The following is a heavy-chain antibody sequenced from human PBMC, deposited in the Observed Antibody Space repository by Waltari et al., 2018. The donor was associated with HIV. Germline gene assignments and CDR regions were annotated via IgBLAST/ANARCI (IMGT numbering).Heavy chain of an antibody. V-gene: IGHV3-30-3*01. CDR3: ARDSTSMVSYFDY. CDR2: SSYDGSAK. D-gene: IGHD5-18*01. J-gene: IGHJ4*02. Sequence: QVHLVESGGGVVQPGRSLRLSCSASGFTFSSFAMHWVRQSPGKGLEWVALSSYDGSAKYYADSVKGRFTISRDNSKNTLYLQMKNLGTDDTAVFFCARDSTSMVSYFDYWGRGILVTVSS. CDR1: GFTFSSFA.